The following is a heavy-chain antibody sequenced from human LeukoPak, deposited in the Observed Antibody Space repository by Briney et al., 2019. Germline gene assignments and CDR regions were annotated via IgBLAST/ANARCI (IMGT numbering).Heavy chain of an antibody. Sequence: QPGRSLRLSCAASGFTFTNYAMHWVRQAPGKGLEWVALISYDRTDKYYANSVKGRFTISRDNSDNTLYLQVNSLRAEDTAVYYFARYAWSLGPAPGTPLFDYWGRGTLVTVSS. D-gene: IGHD6-13*01. CDR3: ARYAWSLGPAPGTPLFDY. V-gene: IGHV3-30-3*01. CDR2: ISYDRTDK. J-gene: IGHJ4*02. CDR1: GFTFTNYA.